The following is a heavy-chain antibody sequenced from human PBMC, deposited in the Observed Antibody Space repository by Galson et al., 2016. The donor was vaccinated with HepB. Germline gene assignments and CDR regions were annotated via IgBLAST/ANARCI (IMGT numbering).Heavy chain of an antibody. CDR2: ISVYNGNT. CDR3: AKSDYYGSAGEYDF. J-gene: IGHJ4*02. V-gene: IGHV1-18*01. D-gene: IGHD3-10*01. Sequence: SVKVSCKASGYTFSTSGITWVRQAPGQGLEWMGWISVYNGNTNYAQNLQGRLTMTTDTSTSSAYMELRSLRSDDTAVYYCAKSDYYGSAGEYDFWGQGTLVTVSP. CDR1: GYTFSTSG.